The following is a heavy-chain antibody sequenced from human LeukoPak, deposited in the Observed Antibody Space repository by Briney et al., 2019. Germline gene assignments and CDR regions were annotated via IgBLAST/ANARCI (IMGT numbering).Heavy chain of an antibody. J-gene: IGHJ6*03. Sequence: ASVKVSCKASGYSFTSYGLNWVRQAPGQGLEWMGWISAYNGNTNYAQKLQGRVTMTTDTSTSTAYMELRSLRSDDTAVYYCARVNLLTGYYFYYYYMDVWGKGTTVTISS. CDR3: ARVNLLTGYYFYYYYMDV. CDR2: ISAYNGNT. CDR1: GYSFTSYG. V-gene: IGHV1-18*01. D-gene: IGHD3-9*01.